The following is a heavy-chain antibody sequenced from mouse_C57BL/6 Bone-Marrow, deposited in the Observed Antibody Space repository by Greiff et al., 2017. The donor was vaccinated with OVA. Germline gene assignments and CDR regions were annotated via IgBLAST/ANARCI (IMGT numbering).Heavy chain of an antibody. CDR2: IFPGSGST. J-gene: IGHJ3*01. CDR3: ASPYDYDGGGFAY. Sequence: QVQLQQSGPELVKPGASVKISCKASGYTFNDYYINWVKQRPGQGLEWIGWIFPGSGSTYYNEKFKGKATLTVDKSSSTAYMLLSSLTSEDSAVYFCASPYDYDGGGFAYWGQGTLVTVSA. V-gene: IGHV1-75*01. D-gene: IGHD2-4*01. CDR1: GYTFNDYY.